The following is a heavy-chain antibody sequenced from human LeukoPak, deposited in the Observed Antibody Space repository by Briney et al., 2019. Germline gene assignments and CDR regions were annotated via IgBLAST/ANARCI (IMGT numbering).Heavy chain of an antibody. D-gene: IGHD3-22*01. CDR2: IYHSGST. J-gene: IGHJ5*02. Sequence: SETLSLTCTVSGYSISSGYYWGWIRQPPGKGLEWIGSIYHSGSTYYNPSLKSRVTISVDTSKNQFSLKLSSVTAADTAVYYCARGVTMIVVVYEENWFDPWGQGTLVTVSS. V-gene: IGHV4-38-2*02. CDR3: ARGVTMIVVVYEENWFDP. CDR1: GYSISSGYY.